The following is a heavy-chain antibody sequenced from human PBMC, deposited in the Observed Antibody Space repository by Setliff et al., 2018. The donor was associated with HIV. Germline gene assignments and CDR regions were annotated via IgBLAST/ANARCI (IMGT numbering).Heavy chain of an antibody. CDR3: ARTLYSSFSSFDY. D-gene: IGHD6-19*01. Sequence: VASVKVSCKASGGTFSSHAISWVRQAPGQGLEWMGGIIPIFGTANYAQKFQGRVTITADESTSTAYMELSSLRSEDTAVYYCARTLYSSFSSFDYWGQGTLVTVSS. V-gene: IGHV1-69*13. CDR2: IIPIFGTA. J-gene: IGHJ4*02. CDR1: GGTFSSHA.